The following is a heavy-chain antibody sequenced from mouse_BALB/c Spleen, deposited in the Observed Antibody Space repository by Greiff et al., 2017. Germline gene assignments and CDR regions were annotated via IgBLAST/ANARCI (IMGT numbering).Heavy chain of an antibody. V-gene: IGHV5-4*02. D-gene: IGHD2-10*01. J-gene: IGHJ4*01. CDR3: ARAFYGNYSAMDY. CDR1: GFTFSGYY. CDR2: ISDGGSYT. Sequence: EVQLVESGGGLVKPGGSLKLSCAASGFTFSGYYMYWVRQTPEKRLEWVATISDGGSYTYYPDSVKGRFTISRDNAKNNLYLQMSSLKSEDTAMYYCARAFYGNYSAMDYWGQGTSVTGSS.